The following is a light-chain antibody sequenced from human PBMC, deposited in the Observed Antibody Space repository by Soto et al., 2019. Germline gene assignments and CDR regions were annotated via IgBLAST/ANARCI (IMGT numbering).Light chain of an antibody. CDR3: QQYGTSPLT. J-gene: IGKJ4*01. CDR1: QSVSSNY. Sequence: EIVLTQSPGTLSLSPGERATLSCRASQSVSSNYLAWYQQKPGQAPRLLIYGASSRATGIPDRFSGSGSGTDFTLTISRLEPEDFAVYSCQQYGTSPLTFGGGTKIQI. V-gene: IGKV3-20*01. CDR2: GAS.